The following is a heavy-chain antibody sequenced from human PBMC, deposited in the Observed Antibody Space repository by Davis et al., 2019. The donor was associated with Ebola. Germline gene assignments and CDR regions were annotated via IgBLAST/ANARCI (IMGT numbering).Heavy chain of an antibody. CDR3: ARDVVVVVAATNWFDP. Sequence: GESLKISCAASGFTFSSYWMSWVRQAPGKGLEWVANIKQDGSEKYYVDSVKGRFTISRDNAKNSLYLQMNSLRAEDTAVYYCARDVVVVVAATNWFDPWGQGTLVTVSS. J-gene: IGHJ5*02. D-gene: IGHD2-15*01. V-gene: IGHV3-7*01. CDR1: GFTFSSYW. CDR2: IKQDGSEK.